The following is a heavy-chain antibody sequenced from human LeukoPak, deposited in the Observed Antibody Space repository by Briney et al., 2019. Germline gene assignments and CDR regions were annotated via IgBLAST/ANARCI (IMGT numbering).Heavy chain of an antibody. D-gene: IGHD5-18*01. V-gene: IGHV3-74*01. CDR2: INSDGSST. CDR3: VRGKRGYSYGFDY. Sequence: GGSLRLSCAASGFTLSSYWMHWVRQAPGKGLVWVSRINSDGSSTSYADSVKGRFTISRDNAKNTLYLQMNSLRAEDTAVYYCVRGKRGYSYGFDYWGQGTLVTVSS. J-gene: IGHJ4*02. CDR1: GFTLSSYW.